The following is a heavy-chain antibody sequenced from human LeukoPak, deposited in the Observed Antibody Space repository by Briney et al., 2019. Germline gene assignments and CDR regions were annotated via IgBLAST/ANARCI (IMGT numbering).Heavy chain of an antibody. V-gene: IGHV4-4*07. D-gene: IGHD5-18*01. J-gene: IGHJ3*02. CDR1: GGSISSYY. CDR2: IYTSGST. CDR3: ARDQAMGDAFDI. Sequence: SETLSLTCTVSGGSISSYYWSWIPQPAGKGLEWIGRIYTSGSTNYNPSLKSRVTMSVDTSKNQFSLKLSSVTAADTAVYYSARDQAMGDAFDIWGQGTMVTVSS.